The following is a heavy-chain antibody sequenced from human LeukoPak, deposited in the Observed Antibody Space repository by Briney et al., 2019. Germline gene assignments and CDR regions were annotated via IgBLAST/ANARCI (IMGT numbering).Heavy chain of an antibody. Sequence: GGSLRLSCAASGFTVSSNYMSWVRQAPGKGLEWVSVIYSGGSTYYADSVKGRFTISRDNAKNTLYLHMDSLSPEDTAVYYCARDASPGYFDLWGRGTLVTVSS. V-gene: IGHV3-53*01. D-gene: IGHD2-15*01. CDR2: IYSGGST. CDR3: ARDASPGYFDL. CDR1: GFTVSSNY. J-gene: IGHJ2*01.